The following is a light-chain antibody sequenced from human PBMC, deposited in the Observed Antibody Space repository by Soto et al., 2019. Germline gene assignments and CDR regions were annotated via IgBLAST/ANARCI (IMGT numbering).Light chain of an antibody. CDR2: AAY. CDR1: QDISSY. CDR3: KQYYSYPQT. Sequence: AIRMNQSPSSLSASIGDRVSITCRASQDISSYLAWYQQKPGKAPNLLFFAAYTLQSGVPSRFSASGSGTDFTLTIRRLQSEDFATYYCKQYYSYPQTFGQGTKVDNK. J-gene: IGKJ1*01. V-gene: IGKV1-8*01.